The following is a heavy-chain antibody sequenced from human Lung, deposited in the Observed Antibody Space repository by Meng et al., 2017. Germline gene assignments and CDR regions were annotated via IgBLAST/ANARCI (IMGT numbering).Heavy chain of an antibody. V-gene: IGHV1-3*04. D-gene: IGHD1-26*01. J-gene: IGHJ4*02. CDR3: ASHPRELPS. CDR1: GYTFTSYP. CDR2: INTGNGAA. Sequence: QVQLVQFGAGVKKPGASVKVSCKASGYTFTSYPIYWVRQAPGQRPEWMGWINTGNGAAKYSQKFQGRVTMTRDTSASTAYMELSSLTSEDTATYYCASHPRELPSWGQGTLVTVSS.